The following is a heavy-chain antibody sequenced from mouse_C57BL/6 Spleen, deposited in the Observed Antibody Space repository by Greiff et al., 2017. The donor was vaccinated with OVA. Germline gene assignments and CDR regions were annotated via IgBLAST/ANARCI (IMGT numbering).Heavy chain of an antibody. Sequence: QVQLQQSGPELVKPGASVKISCKASCYAFSSSWMNWVKQRPGKGLEWIGRIYPGDGDTNYNGKFKGKATLTADKSSSTAYMQLSSLTSEDSAVYFCARENFDVWGTGTTVTVSS. J-gene: IGHJ1*03. CDR3: ARENFDV. V-gene: IGHV1-82*01. CDR2: IYPGDGDT. CDR1: CYAFSSSW.